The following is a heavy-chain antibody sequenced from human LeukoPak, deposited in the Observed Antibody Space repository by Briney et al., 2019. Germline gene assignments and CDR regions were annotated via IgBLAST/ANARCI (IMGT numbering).Heavy chain of an antibody. CDR2: ISAYNGNT. Sequence: ASVKVSCKASGYTFTSYGISWVRQAPGQGLEWMGWISAYNGNTNYAQKLQGRVTMATDTSTSTAYMELRSLRSDDTAVYYCARGGNYDILTGYEPSYWGQGTLVTVSS. J-gene: IGHJ4*02. V-gene: IGHV1-18*01. D-gene: IGHD3-9*01. CDR3: ARGGNYDILTGYEPSY. CDR1: GYTFTSYG.